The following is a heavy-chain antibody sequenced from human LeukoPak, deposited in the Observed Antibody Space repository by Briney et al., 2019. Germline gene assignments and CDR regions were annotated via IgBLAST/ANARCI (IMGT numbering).Heavy chain of an antibody. V-gene: IGHV4-39*01. CDR2: IYYSGST. CDR1: GGSISSSSYY. Sequence: SSGTLSLTCTASGGSISSSSYYWGWIRQPPGKGLEWIGSIYYSGSTYYNPSLKSRVTISVDTSKNQFSLKLSSVTAADTAVYYCAGHAALANFFDYWGQGTLVTVSS. D-gene: IGHD3-3*02. CDR3: AGHAALANFFDY. J-gene: IGHJ4*02.